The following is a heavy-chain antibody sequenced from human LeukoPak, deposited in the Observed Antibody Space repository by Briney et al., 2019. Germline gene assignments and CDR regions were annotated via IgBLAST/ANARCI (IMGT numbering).Heavy chain of an antibody. V-gene: IGHV1-8*03. CDR1: GGTFSSYA. J-gene: IGHJ4*02. CDR3: ATSSYDY. CDR2: MNPNSGNT. Sequence: ASVKVSCKASGGTFSSYAINWVRQATGQGLEWMGWMNPNSGNTGYAQKFQGRVTITRNTSISTAYMELSSLRSEDTAVYYCATSSYDYWGQGTLVTVSS.